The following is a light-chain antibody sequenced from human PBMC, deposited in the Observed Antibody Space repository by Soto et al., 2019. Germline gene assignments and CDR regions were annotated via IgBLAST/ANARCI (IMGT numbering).Light chain of an antibody. J-gene: IGLJ1*01. CDR1: SSDIGIYEY. CDR3: CAYAVTFYV. Sequence: QSVLTQPASVSGSPGQSITISCTGTSSDIGIYEYVSWYQRHPGRAPQLMIYEVSNRPSGVPDRFSGSRSGNTASLTISGLQAEDEADYYCCAYAVTFYVFGTGTKVTVL. V-gene: IGLV2-14*01. CDR2: EVS.